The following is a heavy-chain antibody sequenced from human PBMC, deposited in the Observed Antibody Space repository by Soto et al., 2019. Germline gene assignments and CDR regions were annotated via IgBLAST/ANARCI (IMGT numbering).Heavy chain of an antibody. Sequence: SETLSLTCTVSGGSISSSSYYWGWIRQPPGKGLEWIGSIYYSGSTYYNPSLKSRVTISVDTSKNQFSLKLSSVTAADTAVYYCARPHCSGGSCYSPFDYWGQGTLVTVSS. CDR1: GGSISSSSYY. D-gene: IGHD2-15*01. V-gene: IGHV4-39*01. J-gene: IGHJ4*02. CDR3: ARPHCSGGSCYSPFDY. CDR2: IYYSGST.